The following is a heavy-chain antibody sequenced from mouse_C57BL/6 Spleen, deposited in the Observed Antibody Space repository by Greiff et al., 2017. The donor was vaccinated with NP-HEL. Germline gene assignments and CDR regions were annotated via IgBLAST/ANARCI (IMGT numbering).Heavy chain of an antibody. J-gene: IGHJ3*01. CDR2: ISSGGSYT. D-gene: IGHD1-1*01. CDR3: ARQRYYGSSFAY. Sequence: EVQLQQSGGDLVKPGGSLKLSCAASGFTFSSYGMSWVRQTPDKRLEWVATISSGGSYTYYPDSVKGRFTISRDNAKNTLYLQMSSLKSEDTAMYYCARQRYYGSSFAYWGQGTLVTVSA. CDR1: GFTFSSYG. V-gene: IGHV5-6*01.